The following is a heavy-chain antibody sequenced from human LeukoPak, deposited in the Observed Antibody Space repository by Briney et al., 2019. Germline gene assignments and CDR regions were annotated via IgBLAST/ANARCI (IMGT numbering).Heavy chain of an antibody. CDR1: GFTFDDYA. CDR2: ISWNSGSI. V-gene: IGHV3-9*01. D-gene: IGHD1-1*01. J-gene: IGHJ6*02. CDR3: AKDGGAWNYYYGMDV. Sequence: PGRSLRLSCAASGFTFDDYAMHWVRHAPGKGLEWVSGISWNSGSIGYADSVKGRFTISRDNAKKSLYLQMNSLRAEDTALYYCAKDGGAWNYYYGMDVWGQGTTATVSS.